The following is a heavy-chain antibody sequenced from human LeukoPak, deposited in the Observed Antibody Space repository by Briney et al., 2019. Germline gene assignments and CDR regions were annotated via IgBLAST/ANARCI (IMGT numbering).Heavy chain of an antibody. CDR1: GFTFSSYA. V-gene: IGHV3-23*01. D-gene: IGHD2-15*01. CDR2: ISGSGGST. CDR3: AKRGIYCCGGSCLLNWFDP. J-gene: IGHJ5*02. Sequence: PGGSLRLSCAASGFTFSSYAMSWVRQAPGKGLEWVSAISGSGGSTYYADSVKGRFTISRDNSKNTLYLQMNSLRAEDTAVYYCAKRGIYCCGGSCLLNWFDPWGQGTLVTVSS.